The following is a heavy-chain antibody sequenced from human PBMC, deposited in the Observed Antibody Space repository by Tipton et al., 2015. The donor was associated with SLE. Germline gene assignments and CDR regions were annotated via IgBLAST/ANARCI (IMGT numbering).Heavy chain of an antibody. Sequence: QVQLVQSGAEVKKPGSSVKVSCKASGGTLSSYSITWVRQAPGQGLEWMGGIMPIFGTAKYAEKFKGRVAITADESTRTAYMELSRPRSRHWVMFCGGGGGVGCTRSFDHWGQGTQVTVSS. CDR2: IMPIFGTA. V-gene: IGHV1-69*01. J-gene: IGHJ4*02. CDR1: GGTLSSYS. CDR3: GGGGVGCTRSFDH. D-gene: IGHD2-15*01.